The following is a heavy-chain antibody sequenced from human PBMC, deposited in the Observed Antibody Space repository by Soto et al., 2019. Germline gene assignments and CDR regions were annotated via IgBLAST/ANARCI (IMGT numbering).Heavy chain of an antibody. J-gene: IGHJ6*03. V-gene: IGHV3-21*01. CDR1: GFTFYSFS. D-gene: IGHD3-9*01. Sequence: EVQLVESGGGLVKPGESLRLSCAASGFTFYSFSMNWVRQAAGRGPEWVSSIDTTSNYIYYADSVRGRFTISRDNAKDSLYLQMYSLRAEDTAVYYCVRDIGQYFRSGYMDVWGRGTTVTVS. CDR2: IDTTSNYI. CDR3: VRDIGQYFRSGYMDV.